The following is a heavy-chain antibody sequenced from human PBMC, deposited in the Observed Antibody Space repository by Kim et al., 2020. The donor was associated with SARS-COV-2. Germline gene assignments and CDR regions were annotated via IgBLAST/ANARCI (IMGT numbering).Heavy chain of an antibody. V-gene: IGHV3-33*01. Sequence: GGSLRLSCATSGFTFSNYGMNWVRQAPGKGLEWVAVIWYDGSNKYYADSVKGRFTISRDNSKNMLYLQMDSLRAEDTAVYYCARGDCSSSSCYYFDSWGQGDLVTVSS. D-gene: IGHD2-15*01. J-gene: IGHJ4*02. CDR1: GFTFSNYG. CDR2: IWYDGSNK. CDR3: ARGDCSSSSCYYFDS.